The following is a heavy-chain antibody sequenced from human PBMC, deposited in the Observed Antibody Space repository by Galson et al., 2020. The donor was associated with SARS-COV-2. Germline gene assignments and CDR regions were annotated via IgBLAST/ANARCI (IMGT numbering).Heavy chain of an antibody. Sequence: GESLKISCKGSGYSFTSYWIGWVRQMPGKGLEWMGIIYPGDSDTRYSPSFQGQVTISADKSISTAYLQWSSLKASDTAMYYCARAPSYSSGWYEKQEGFDYWGQGTLVTVSS. D-gene: IGHD6-19*01. J-gene: IGHJ4*02. CDR3: ARAPSYSSGWYEKQEGFDY. V-gene: IGHV5-51*01. CDR2: IYPGDSDT. CDR1: GYSFTSYW.